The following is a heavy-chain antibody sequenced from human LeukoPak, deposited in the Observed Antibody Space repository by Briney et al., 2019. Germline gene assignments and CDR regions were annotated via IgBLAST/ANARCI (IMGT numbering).Heavy chain of an antibody. CDR3: ARDLGYGGNSLGY. CDR2: ISSSGGTI. CDR1: GFTFNNYY. Sequence: GGSLRLSCAASGFTFNNYYMTWIRQAPGKGLEWVSYISSSGGTIIYADSVKGRFTVSRDNAKTSVYLQMNSLVAEDTAVYYCARDLGYGGNSLGYWGQGTLVTVSS. V-gene: IGHV3-11*04. D-gene: IGHD4-23*01. J-gene: IGHJ4*02.